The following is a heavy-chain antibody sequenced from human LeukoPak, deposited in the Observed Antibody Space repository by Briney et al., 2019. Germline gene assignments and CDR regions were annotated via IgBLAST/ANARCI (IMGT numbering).Heavy chain of an antibody. CDR2: INPNSGGT. CDR3: ARDGRYCSSTSCYSRLGYYGMDV. J-gene: IGHJ6*02. V-gene: IGHV1-2*04. Sequence: ASVKVSCKASGYTVTGYYMHWVRQAPGQGLEWMGWINPNSGGTNYAQKFQGWVTTTRDTSISTAYMELSRLRSDDTAVYYCARDGRYCSSTSCYSRLGYYGMDVWGQGTTVTVSS. CDR1: GYTVTGYY. D-gene: IGHD2-2*02.